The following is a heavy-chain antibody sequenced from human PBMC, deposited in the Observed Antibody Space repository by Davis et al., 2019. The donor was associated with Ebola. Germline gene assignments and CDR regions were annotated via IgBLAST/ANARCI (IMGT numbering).Heavy chain of an antibody. J-gene: IGHJ4*02. V-gene: IGHV3-66*01. CDR3: ARDYSGSYPHFDY. D-gene: IGHD1-26*01. CDR1: GFTVSHNY. CDR2: IYSGGST. Sequence: GGSLRLSCAASGFTVSHNYMSWVRQAPGKGLEWVSVIYSGGSTYYADSVKGRFTISRDNSKNTLYLQMSSLRAEDTAVYYCARDYSGSYPHFDYWGQGTLVTVSS.